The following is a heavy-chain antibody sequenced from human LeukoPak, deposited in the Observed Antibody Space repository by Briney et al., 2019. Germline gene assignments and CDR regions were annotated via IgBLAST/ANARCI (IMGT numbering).Heavy chain of an antibody. J-gene: IGHJ6*02. V-gene: IGHV3-53*01. CDR1: GFTVSSHY. Sequence: GESLRPSCAVPGFTVSSHYMTWVRQSPGKGLEWVSAIYSGRSTYYADSVKGRFTISRHNSKNTLYLQMNSLRAEDTAVYYCARERFVYDFWSGYYETPADYYYYGMDVWGQGTTVTVSS. D-gene: IGHD3-3*01. CDR2: IYSGRST. CDR3: ARERFVYDFWSGYYETPADYYYYGMDV.